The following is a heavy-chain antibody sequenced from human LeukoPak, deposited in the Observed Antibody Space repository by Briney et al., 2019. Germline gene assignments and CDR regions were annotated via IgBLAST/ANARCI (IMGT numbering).Heavy chain of an antibody. Sequence: GGSLRLSCAASGFTFSGYEMNWVRQAPGKGLEWVSYISSSGSTIYYADSVKGRFTISRDNAKNSLYLQTNSLRAEDTAVYYCAELGITMIGGVWGKGTTVTISS. CDR3: AELGITMIGGV. CDR1: GFTFSGYE. J-gene: IGHJ6*04. D-gene: IGHD3-10*02. V-gene: IGHV3-48*03. CDR2: ISSSGSTI.